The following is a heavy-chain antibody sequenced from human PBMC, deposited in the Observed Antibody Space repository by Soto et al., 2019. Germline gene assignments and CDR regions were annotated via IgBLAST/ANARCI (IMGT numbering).Heavy chain of an antibody. D-gene: IGHD3-10*01. CDR1: GFTFSSYS. CDR3: ARDLTVTMVRGTSDAFDI. CDR2: ISSSSTI. Sequence: EVQLVESGGGLVQPGGSLRLSCAASGFTFSSYSMNWVRQAPGKGLEWVSYISSSSTIYYADSVKGRFTISRDNAKNSLYLQMNSLRDEDTAVYYCARDLTVTMVRGTSDAFDIWGQGTMVTVSS. J-gene: IGHJ3*02. V-gene: IGHV3-48*02.